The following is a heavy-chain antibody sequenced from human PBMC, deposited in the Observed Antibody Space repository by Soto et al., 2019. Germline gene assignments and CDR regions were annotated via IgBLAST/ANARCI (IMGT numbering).Heavy chain of an antibody. V-gene: IGHV3-7*01. D-gene: IGHD3-22*01. CDR3: ANLESYYYDSSGYYGIDY. J-gene: IGHJ4*02. CDR1: GFTFGSYW. CDR2: IKPDGSAT. Sequence: EVQLVESGGGLVQPGGSLRLSCAVSGFTFGSYWMNWVRLIPGKGLEWVAYIKPDGSATYYVDSVKGRFTISRDNAKNSLYLQMNSLRAEDTAVYYCANLESYYYDSSGYYGIDYWGQGTLVTVSS.